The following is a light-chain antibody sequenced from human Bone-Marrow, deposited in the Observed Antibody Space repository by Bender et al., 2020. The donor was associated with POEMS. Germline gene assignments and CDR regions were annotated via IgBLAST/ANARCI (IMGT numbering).Light chain of an antibody. Sequence: QSVLTQPPSASGTPGQRVTISCSGGSSNIGSNTVAWYQQLPGTAPKLLLSSHNQRPSGVPDRFSGSKSGTSASLAISGLRSEDEADYYCAVWDDSLNGWVFGGGTKLTVL. CDR1: SSNIGSNT. J-gene: IGLJ3*02. CDR2: SHN. CDR3: AVWDDSLNGWV. V-gene: IGLV1-44*01.